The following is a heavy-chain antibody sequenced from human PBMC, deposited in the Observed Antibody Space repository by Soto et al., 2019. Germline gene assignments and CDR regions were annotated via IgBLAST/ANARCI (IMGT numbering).Heavy chain of an antibody. CDR2: IDNSGGIT. D-gene: IGHD5-18*01. V-gene: IGHV3-23*05. Sequence: EVQLLESGGGLVQPGGSLRLSCAASGFTFSTHAMSWVRQAPGKGLGWVSTIDNSGGITYYADSVKGRFTISRDNSKNTLYLQMNSLRAEDTAVYYCAKGGYNYGFLFDCWGQGTLVTVSS. J-gene: IGHJ4*02. CDR3: AKGGYNYGFLFDC. CDR1: GFTFSTHA.